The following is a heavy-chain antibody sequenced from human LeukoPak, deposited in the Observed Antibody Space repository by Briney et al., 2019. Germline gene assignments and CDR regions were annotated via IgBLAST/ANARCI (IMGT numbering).Heavy chain of an antibody. D-gene: IGHD3-22*01. Sequence: TGGSLRLSCAASGFTFSSYSMNWVRQAPGKGLEWVSYISSSSSTIYYADSVKGRFTISRDNAKNSLYLQMNSLRAEDTAVYYCARDTNYYDSSGYGYWGQGTLVTVSS. CDR1: GFTFSSYS. V-gene: IGHV3-48*01. CDR2: ISSSSSTI. J-gene: IGHJ4*02. CDR3: ARDTNYYDSSGYGY.